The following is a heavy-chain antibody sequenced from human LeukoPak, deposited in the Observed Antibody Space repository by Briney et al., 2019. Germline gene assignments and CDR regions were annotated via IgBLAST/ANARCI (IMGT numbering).Heavy chain of an antibody. V-gene: IGHV1-2*02. CDR3: ATFKGYSSSKRADAFDI. CDR2: INPNSGGT. D-gene: IGHD6-13*01. J-gene: IGHJ3*02. Sequence: ASVTVSFTASGYTFTDYYMHWVRQAPGQGLEWMGWINPNSGGTNYSQKFQGRVTMTRDTSMSTAYMELSRLRSDDTAVYYCATFKGYSSSKRADAFDIWGQGTMVTVSS. CDR1: GYTFTDYY.